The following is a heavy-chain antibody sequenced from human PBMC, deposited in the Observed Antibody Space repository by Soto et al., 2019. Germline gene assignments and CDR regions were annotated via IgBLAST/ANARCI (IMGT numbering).Heavy chain of an antibody. V-gene: IGHV1-69*06. Sequence: SVKVSCKASGYTFTNLGISWLRQAPGQGLEWMGGIIPIFGTANYAQKFQGRVTITADKSTSTAYMELSSLRSEDTAVYYCATEPTVDSSAPLFAFDIWGQGTMVTVSS. D-gene: IGHD3-22*01. CDR2: IIPIFGTA. CDR1: GYTFTNLG. CDR3: ATEPTVDSSAPLFAFDI. J-gene: IGHJ3*02.